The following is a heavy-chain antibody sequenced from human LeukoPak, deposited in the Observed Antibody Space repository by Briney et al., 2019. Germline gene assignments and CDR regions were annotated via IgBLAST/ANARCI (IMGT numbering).Heavy chain of an antibody. CDR1: GFTFSSYG. Sequence: PGGSLRLSCAASGFTFSSYGMHWVRQAPGKGLEWVANIKEDGSSKNYGDSVKGRFTISRDNAKNSQYLQMNSLRAEDTAVYYCARVREFSGTDTMDVWGQGTTVTVSS. CDR3: ARVREFSGTDTMDV. CDR2: IKEDGSSK. J-gene: IGHJ6*02. D-gene: IGHD2-2*01. V-gene: IGHV3-7*03.